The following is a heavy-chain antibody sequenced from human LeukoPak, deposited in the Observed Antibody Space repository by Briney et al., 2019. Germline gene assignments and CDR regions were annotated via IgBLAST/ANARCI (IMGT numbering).Heavy chain of an antibody. Sequence: PVGPLRLSCAASGFIFSSYVMIWVRQAPGKGLEWVSIIGTTGGDIPYADSVKGRFSISRDNSKNTLSLQMNSLRVDDTAVYYCARDPSWGSGYWGQGTLVTVSS. V-gene: IGHV3-23*01. CDR3: ARDPSWGSGY. CDR2: IGTTGGDI. J-gene: IGHJ4*02. CDR1: GFIFSSYV. D-gene: IGHD7-27*01.